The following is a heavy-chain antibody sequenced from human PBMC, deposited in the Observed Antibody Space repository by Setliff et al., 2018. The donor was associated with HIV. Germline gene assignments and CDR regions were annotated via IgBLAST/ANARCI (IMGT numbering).Heavy chain of an antibody. V-gene: IGHV1-18*01. CDR2: ITPYNNNT. CDR1: GYTFSTYG. D-gene: IGHD3-3*01. Sequence: ASVKVSCKASGYTFSTYGISWVRQAPGQGLEWMGWITPYNNNTQYTQHLQGRVTMTTDTYTSTAYMDLRSLRSDDTAVYYCARLIKHYDFWSGYYGAYYYYMDVGGTGTTVTVSS. CDR3: ARLIKHYDFWSGYYGAYYYYMDV. J-gene: IGHJ6*03.